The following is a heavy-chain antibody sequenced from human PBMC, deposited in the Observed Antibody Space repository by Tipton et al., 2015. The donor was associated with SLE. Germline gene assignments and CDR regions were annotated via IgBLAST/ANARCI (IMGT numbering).Heavy chain of an antibody. J-gene: IGHJ6*03. CDR2: IYYSGST. CDR1: GGSISSGDYY. CDR3: ARGITISGVVILHMDV. Sequence: TLSLTCTVSGGSISSGDYYWSWIRQPPGKGLEWIGYIYYSGSTYYNPSLKSRVTISVDTSKNQFSLKLSSVTAADTAVYYCARGITISGVVILHMDVWGKGTTVTVSS. V-gene: IGHV4-30-4*01. D-gene: IGHD3-3*01.